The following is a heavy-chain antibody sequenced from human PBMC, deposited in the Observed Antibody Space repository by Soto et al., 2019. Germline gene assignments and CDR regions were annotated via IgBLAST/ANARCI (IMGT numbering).Heavy chain of an antibody. D-gene: IGHD2-21*01. CDR1: GFTLSNIG. CDR2: ISAGGNTK. CDR3: AKESGGERYAAYFDL. J-gene: IGHJ4*02. Sequence: QVQLVESGGGVVQPGTSLRLACAASGFTLSNIGMQWVRQAPGKGLEWVAVISAGGNTKYYADSVKGRFTISRDNSKTTLLLQMNSLRTEDTAVYYCAKESGGERYAAYFDLWGQGTLVTVSA. V-gene: IGHV3-30*18.